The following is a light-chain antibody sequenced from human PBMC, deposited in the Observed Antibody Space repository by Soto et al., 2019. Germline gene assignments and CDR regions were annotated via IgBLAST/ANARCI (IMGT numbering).Light chain of an antibody. Sequence: QSALTQPASVSGSPGQSITISCTGTSSDVGGYNYVSWYQQHPGKAPNLMIYDVSNRPSGVSNRFSGSKSGYTASLTISGLQAEDEAHYYCSSYTSNSTLKFGGGTKVTVL. CDR1: SSDVGGYNY. CDR3: SSYTSNSTLK. J-gene: IGLJ2*01. CDR2: DVS. V-gene: IGLV2-14*03.